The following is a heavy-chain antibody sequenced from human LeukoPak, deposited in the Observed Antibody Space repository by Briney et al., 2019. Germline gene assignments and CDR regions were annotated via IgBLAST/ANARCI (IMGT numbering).Heavy chain of an antibody. CDR2: IYYSGST. Sequence: SETLSLTCTVSGGSISSSSYYWGWIRQPPGTGLEWIGSIYYSGSTYYNPSLKSRVTISVDTSKNQFSLKLSSVTAADTAVYYCARRVEMATIANDAFDIWGQGTMVTVSS. D-gene: IGHD5-24*01. CDR3: ARRVEMATIANDAFDI. J-gene: IGHJ3*02. V-gene: IGHV4-39*07. CDR1: GGSISSSSYY.